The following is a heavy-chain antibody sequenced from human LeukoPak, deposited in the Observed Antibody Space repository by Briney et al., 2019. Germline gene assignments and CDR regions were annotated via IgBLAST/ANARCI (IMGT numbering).Heavy chain of an antibody. Sequence: SETLSLTCTVSGGSISSYYWSWIRQPPGKGLEWIGYIYYSGSTNYNPSLKSRVTISVDTSKNQFSLKLSSVTAADTAVYYCARSYTRSGPGFDYWGQGTLVTVSS. CDR3: ARSYTRSGPGFDY. V-gene: IGHV4-59*08. J-gene: IGHJ4*02. CDR2: IYYSGST. CDR1: GGSISSYY. D-gene: IGHD2-15*01.